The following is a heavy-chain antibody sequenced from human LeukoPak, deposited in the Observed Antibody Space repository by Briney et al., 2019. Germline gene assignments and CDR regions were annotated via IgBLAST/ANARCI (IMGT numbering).Heavy chain of an antibody. J-gene: IGHJ4*02. CDR2: INHSGST. CDR1: GFTFNRYE. CDR3: ARNLRFLEWLSKGFDY. Sequence: PGGSLRLSCAASGFTFNRYEMNWIRQPPGKGLEWIGEINHSGSTNYNPSLKSRVTISVDTSKNQFSLKLSSVTAADTAVYYCARNLRFLEWLSKGFDYWGQGTLVTVSS. V-gene: IGHV4-34*01. D-gene: IGHD3-3*01.